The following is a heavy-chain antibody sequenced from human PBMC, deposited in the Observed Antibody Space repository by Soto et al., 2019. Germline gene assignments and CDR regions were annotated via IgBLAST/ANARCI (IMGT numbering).Heavy chain of an antibody. CDR2: IYSGGST. CDR3: ARDLVEDGVDF. CDR1: GFTVSSNY. D-gene: IGHD3-10*01. V-gene: IGHV3-66*01. Sequence: PGGSLRLSCAASGFTVSSNYMSWVRQAPGKGLEWVSVIYSGGSTYYADSVKGRFTISRDNSKNTLYLQMNSLRAEDTAVYYCARDLVEDGVDFWGQGTLVTVSS. J-gene: IGHJ4*02.